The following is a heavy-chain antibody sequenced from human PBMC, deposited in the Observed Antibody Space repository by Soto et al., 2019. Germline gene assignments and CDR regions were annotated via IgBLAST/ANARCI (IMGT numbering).Heavy chain of an antibody. Sequence: AAVSLRLSCAAAGFTFSNYAMSGVGQDPGKGLERISTISDSGANTYDADSVNGQFTISRDNSKNTLLIQMNSPRDDDTALDYCVKNAAAVMDYWGQGALVTVSS. V-gene: IGHV3-23*01. CDR1: GFTFSNYA. CDR2: ISDSGANT. CDR3: VKNAAAVMDY. J-gene: IGHJ4*02. D-gene: IGHD6-13*01.